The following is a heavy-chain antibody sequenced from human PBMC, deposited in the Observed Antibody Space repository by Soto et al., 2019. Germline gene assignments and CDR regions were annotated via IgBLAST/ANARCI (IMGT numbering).Heavy chain of an antibody. Sequence: VGSLRLSCAASGFTFSSYAMSWVRQAPGKGLEWVSAISGSGGSTYYADSVKGRFTISRDNSKNTLYLQMNSLRAEDTAVYYCAKDGYSSSWYLFFFDYWGQGTLVTVSS. J-gene: IGHJ4*02. CDR3: AKDGYSSSWYLFFFDY. CDR1: GFTFSSYA. V-gene: IGHV3-23*01. D-gene: IGHD6-13*01. CDR2: ISGSGGST.